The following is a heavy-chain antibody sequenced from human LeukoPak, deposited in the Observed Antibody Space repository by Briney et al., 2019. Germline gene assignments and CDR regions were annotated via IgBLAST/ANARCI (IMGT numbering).Heavy chain of an antibody. CDR2: ISYDGSNK. CDR1: GFTFSTYA. CDR3: ARTTTPHYYGSGSYALGY. Sequence: GGSLRLSCAASGFTFSTYAMHWVRQGPGKGLEWVAVISYDGSNKYYADSVKGRFTISRDNSKNTPYLQMSSLSAEDTAVYYCARTTTPHYYGSGSYALGYWGQGTLVTVPS. D-gene: IGHD3-10*01. V-gene: IGHV3-30-3*01. J-gene: IGHJ4*02.